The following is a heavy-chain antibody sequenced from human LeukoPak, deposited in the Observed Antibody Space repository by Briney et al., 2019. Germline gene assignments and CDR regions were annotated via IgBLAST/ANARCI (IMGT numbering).Heavy chain of an antibody. CDR2: IYHSGST. CDR3: ARAGIAAAGTGSNTFDY. V-gene: IGHV4-38-2*02. Sequence: PSETLSLTCTVSGGSISSYYWGWIRQPPGKGLEWMGNIYHSGSTYYNPSLKSRVTTSVDTSKNQFSLKQSSVTAADTAVYYGARAGIAAAGTGSNTFDYWGQGTLVTVSS. CDR1: GGSISSYY. J-gene: IGHJ4*02. D-gene: IGHD6-13*01.